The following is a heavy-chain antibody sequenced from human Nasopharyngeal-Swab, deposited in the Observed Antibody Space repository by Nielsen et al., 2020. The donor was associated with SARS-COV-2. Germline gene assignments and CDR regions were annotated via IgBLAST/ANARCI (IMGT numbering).Heavy chain of an antibody. J-gene: IGHJ5*02. CDR2: IHYSGSS. V-gene: IGHV4-39*01. D-gene: IGHD1-7*01. Sequence: PGKGLEWIASIHYSGSSYYNPSLKSRVTISVDTSKNQFSLELNSVTAADTAVYYCARGGGTGTTSNWFDPWGQGTLVTVSS. CDR3: ARGGGTGTTSNWFDP.